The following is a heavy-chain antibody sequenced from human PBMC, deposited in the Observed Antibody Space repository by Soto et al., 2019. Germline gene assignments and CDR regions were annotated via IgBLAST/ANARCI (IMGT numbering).Heavy chain of an antibody. J-gene: IGHJ5*02. CDR2: ISYDGSNK. V-gene: IGHV3-30*03. Sequence: GGSLRLSCAASGFTFSSYGMHWVRQAPGKGLEWVAVISYDGSNKYYADSVKGRFTISRDNAKNSVYLQMNSLRAEDTAVYYCARSDCTSTSCYVVWFDPWGQGTLVTVSS. CDR1: GFTFSSYG. CDR3: ARSDCTSTSCYVVWFDP. D-gene: IGHD2-2*01.